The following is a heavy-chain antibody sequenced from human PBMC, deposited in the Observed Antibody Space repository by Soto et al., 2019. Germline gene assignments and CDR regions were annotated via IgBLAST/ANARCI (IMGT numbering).Heavy chain of an antibody. Sequence: QVQLVESGGGVVQPGRSLRLSCAASGFTFSSYGMHWVRQAPGKGLEWVAVISYDGSNKYYADSVKGRFTISRDNSKNTLYLQMNSLRAEDTAVYYCAKDPTLSPGWLQLSYWGQGTLVTVSS. CDR1: GFTFSSYG. CDR3: AKDPTLSPGWLQLSY. V-gene: IGHV3-30*18. J-gene: IGHJ4*02. CDR2: ISYDGSNK. D-gene: IGHD5-12*01.